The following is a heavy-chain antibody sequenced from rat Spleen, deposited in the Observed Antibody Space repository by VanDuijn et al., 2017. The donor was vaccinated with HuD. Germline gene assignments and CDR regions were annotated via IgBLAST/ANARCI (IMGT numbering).Heavy chain of an antibody. Sequence: EVQLVESGGGLVQPGRSLKLSCAASGFTFSDYNMAWVRQAPKKGLDWVATISTSGSRTYYPDSVKGQFTISRDNAKRSLYLQMNSLKSEDTATYYCARIDYPGSPGYYVMDAWGQGTSVTVSS. CDR3: ARIDYPGSPGYYVMDA. D-gene: IGHD1-4*01. J-gene: IGHJ4*01. V-gene: IGHV5-7*01. CDR1: GFTFSDYN. CDR2: ISTSGSRT.